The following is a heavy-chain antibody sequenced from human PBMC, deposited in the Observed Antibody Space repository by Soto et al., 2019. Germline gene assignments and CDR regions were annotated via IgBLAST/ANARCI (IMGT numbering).Heavy chain of an antibody. CDR3: AKWLFIAVAGTRGLDD. Sequence: VQLLESGGGLVQPGGSLRLSCAASGFTFSSYAMSWVRQAPGKGLEWVSAISGSGGSTYYADSVKGRFTISRDNSKNALYLQMNSLRAEDTAVYYCAKWLFIAVAGTRGLDDWGQGNMVTVSS. D-gene: IGHD6-19*01. V-gene: IGHV3-23*01. CDR1: GFTFSSYA. CDR2: ISGSGGST. J-gene: IGHJ4*02.